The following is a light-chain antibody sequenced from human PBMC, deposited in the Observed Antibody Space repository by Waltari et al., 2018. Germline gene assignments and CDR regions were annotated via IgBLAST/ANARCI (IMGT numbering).Light chain of an antibody. Sequence: QSALTQPASVSGSPGPSITISCPGTSSDVGGYNYVSWYQQHPGKAPKLMFYDVSNRPSGVSNRFSGSKSGNTASLTISGLQAEDEADYYCSSYTSSSTYVFGTGTKVTVL. CDR1: SSDVGGYNY. CDR3: SSYTSSSTYV. V-gene: IGLV2-14*03. CDR2: DVS. J-gene: IGLJ1*01.